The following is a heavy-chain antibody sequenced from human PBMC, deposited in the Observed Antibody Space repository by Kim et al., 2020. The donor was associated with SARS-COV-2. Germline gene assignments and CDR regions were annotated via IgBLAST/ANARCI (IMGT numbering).Heavy chain of an antibody. J-gene: IGHJ4*02. CDR2: INHSGST. CDR1: GGSFSGYY. D-gene: IGHD1-26*01. Sequence: SETLSLTCAVYGGSFSGYYWSWIRQPPGKGLEWIGEINHSGSTNYNPSLKSRVTISVDTSKNQFSLKLSSVTAADTAVYYCARLWSGSYFLSHPIRDYWGQGTLVTVSS. V-gene: IGHV4-34*01. CDR3: ARLWSGSYFLSHPIRDY.